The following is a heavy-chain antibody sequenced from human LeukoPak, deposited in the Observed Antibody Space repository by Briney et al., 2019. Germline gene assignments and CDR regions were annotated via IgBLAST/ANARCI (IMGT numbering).Heavy chain of an antibody. Sequence: ASVKVSCKASGYTFTSYYMHWVRQAPGQGLEWMGIINPSGGSTSYAQKFQGRVTMTRDTSISTAYMELSRLRSDDTAVYYCARGDYDYVWGSYVFDYWGQGTLVTVSS. CDR2: INPSGGST. CDR1: GYTFTSYY. CDR3: ARGDYDYVWGSYVFDY. J-gene: IGHJ4*02. V-gene: IGHV1-46*01. D-gene: IGHD3-16*01.